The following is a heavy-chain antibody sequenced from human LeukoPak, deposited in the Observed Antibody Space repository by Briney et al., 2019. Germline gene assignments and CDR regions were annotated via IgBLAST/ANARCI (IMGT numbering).Heavy chain of an antibody. CDR1: GGTFSSYA. D-gene: IGHD6-13*01. V-gene: IGHV1-46*01. Sequence: ASVKVSCKASGGTFSSYAISWVRQAPGQGLEWMGIINPSGGSTSYAQKFQGRVTMTRDTSTSTVYMELSSLRSEDTAVYYCARASGYGSLWDFDYWGQGTLVTVSS. CDR2: INPSGGST. CDR3: ARASGYGSLWDFDY. J-gene: IGHJ4*02.